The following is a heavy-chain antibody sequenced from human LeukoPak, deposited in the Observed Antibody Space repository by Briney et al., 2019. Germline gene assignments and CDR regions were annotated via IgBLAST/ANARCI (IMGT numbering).Heavy chain of an antibody. D-gene: IGHD2-2*01. CDR1: GGSISSYY. V-gene: IGHV4-59*08. J-gene: IGHJ6*03. Sequence: SETLSLTCTVSGGSISSYYWSWIRQPPGKGLEWIGYIYYSGSTNYNPSLKSRVTISVDTSKNQFSLKLSSVTAADTAVYYCARHGTRYYYYYMDVWGKGTTVTISS. CDR3: ARHGTRYYYYYMDV. CDR2: IYYSGST.